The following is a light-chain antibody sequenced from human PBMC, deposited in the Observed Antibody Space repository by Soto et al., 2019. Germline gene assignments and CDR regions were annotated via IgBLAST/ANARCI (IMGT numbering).Light chain of an antibody. CDR1: SSDVGGYNY. CDR3: SSYTSTYTVI. CDR2: EVS. J-gene: IGLJ2*01. V-gene: IGLV2-14*03. Sequence: QSALTQPASVSGSPGQSITISCARTSSDVGGYNYVSWFQQHPGKAPKLMIYEVSNRPSGVSNRFSGSKSGNTASLTISGLQAEDEAGYYCSSYTSTYTVIFGGGTKLTVL.